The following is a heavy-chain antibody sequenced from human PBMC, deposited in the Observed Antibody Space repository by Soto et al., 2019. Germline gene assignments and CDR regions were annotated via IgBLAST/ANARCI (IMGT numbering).Heavy chain of an antibody. D-gene: IGHD1-1*01. J-gene: IGHJ6*02. V-gene: IGHV3-9*01. Sequence: EVQLVESGGGLVQPGRSLRLSCAASGFTFDDYAMHWVRQAPGKGLEWVSGISWNSGSIGYADSVKGRFTISRDNAKNSLYLQMNSLRAEDTALYYCARLSREGNNYSYYGMDVWGQGTTVTVSS. CDR3: ARLSREGNNYSYYGMDV. CDR2: ISWNSGSI. CDR1: GFTFDDYA.